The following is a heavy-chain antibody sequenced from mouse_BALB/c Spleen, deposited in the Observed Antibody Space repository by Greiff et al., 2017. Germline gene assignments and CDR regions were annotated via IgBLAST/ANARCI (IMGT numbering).Heavy chain of an antibody. CDR1: GYTFTSYW. D-gene: IGHD1-1*02. CDR2: INPSTGYT. V-gene: IGHV1-7*01. CDR3: AEQTGALDY. Sequence: QVQLKQSGAELVKPGASLKMSCKASGYTFTSYWMHWVKQRPGKGLEWIGYINPSTGYTDYNQKFKDKATLTADKSSSTAYMQLSSLTSEDSAVYDCAEQTGALDYWGQGTSLTVSS. J-gene: IGHJ2*02.